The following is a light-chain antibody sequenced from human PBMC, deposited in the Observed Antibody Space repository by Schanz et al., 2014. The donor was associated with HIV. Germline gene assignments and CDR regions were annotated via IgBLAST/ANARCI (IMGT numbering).Light chain of an antibody. CDR3: QQYGTSLIT. J-gene: IGKJ5*01. V-gene: IGKV3-20*01. CDR2: GAS. Sequence: EIVMTQSPATLSVSPGERATLSCRASQSVSSSFLAWYQQKPGQAPRLLIYGASSRATGIPDRFSGSGSGTDFTLTIIRLEPEDFAVYYCQQYGTSLITFGQGTRLEI. CDR1: QSVSSSF.